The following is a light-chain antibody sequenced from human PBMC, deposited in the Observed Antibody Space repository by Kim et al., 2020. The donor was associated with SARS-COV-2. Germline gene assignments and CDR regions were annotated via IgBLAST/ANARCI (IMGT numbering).Light chain of an antibody. Sequence: GKTVNISCTRSSGSIASNYVQWYQQRPGSAPTTVIYEDNQRPSGVPDRFSGSIDSSSNSASLTISGLKTEDEADYYCQSYDSSNWVFGGGTKVTVL. CDR3: QSYDSSNWV. CDR1: SGSIASNY. V-gene: IGLV6-57*03. CDR2: EDN. J-gene: IGLJ3*02.